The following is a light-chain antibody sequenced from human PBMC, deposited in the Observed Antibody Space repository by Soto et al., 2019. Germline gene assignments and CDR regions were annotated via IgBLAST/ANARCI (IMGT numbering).Light chain of an antibody. CDR3: LQDYIYPRT. V-gene: IGKV1-6*01. Sequence: AIQMTQSPSSLSASVGDRVTVTCRASQDIRNDLGWYQQRPGQAPQLLIYGASNLPSGVSSRFSGSGSGRDFTLTISTLQPEDSATYYCLQDYIYPRTFGQGTRVDIK. CDR2: GAS. J-gene: IGKJ1*01. CDR1: QDIRND.